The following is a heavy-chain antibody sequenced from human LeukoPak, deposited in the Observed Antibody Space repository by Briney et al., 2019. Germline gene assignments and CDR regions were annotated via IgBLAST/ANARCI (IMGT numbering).Heavy chain of an antibody. D-gene: IGHD1-26*01. V-gene: IGHV6-1*01. J-gene: IGHJ6*03. CDR2: TYYRSKWYN. Sequence: SQTLSLTCAISGDSVSSNSAAWNWIRQSPSRGLEWLGRTYYRSKWYNDYAVSVKSRITINPDTSKNQFSLQLNSVTPEDTAVYYCAREEWELLMGDYYYYYYMDVWGKGTTVTVSS. CDR3: AREEWELLMGDYYYYYYMDV. CDR1: GDSVSSNSAA.